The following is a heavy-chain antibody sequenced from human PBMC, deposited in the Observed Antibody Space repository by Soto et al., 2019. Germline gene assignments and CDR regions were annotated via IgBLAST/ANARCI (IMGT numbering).Heavy chain of an antibody. D-gene: IGHD6-13*01. CDR1: EFTFSYYW. J-gene: IGHJ6*02. CDR3: ASYDSSSSGYYYGMDV. CDR2: ISGSGGST. V-gene: IGHV3-23*01. Sequence: GGSLRLSCVASEFTFSYYWMHWVRQVPGKGLVWVSAISGSGGSTYYADSVKGRFTISRDNSKNTPYLQMNSLRAEDTAVYYCASYDSSSSGYYYGMDVWGQGTTVTVSS.